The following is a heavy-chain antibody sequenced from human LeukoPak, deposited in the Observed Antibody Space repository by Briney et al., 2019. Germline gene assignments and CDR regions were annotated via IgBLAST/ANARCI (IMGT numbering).Heavy chain of an antibody. CDR1: GGTFSSYA. D-gene: IGHD4-17*01. J-gene: IGHJ2*01. CDR2: IIPILGTA. CDR3: ARHRDGDSSYWYFDL. Sequence: ASVKVSCKASGGTFSSYAISWVRQAPGQGLEWMGGIIPILGTANYAQKFQGRVTITADESTSTAYMELSSLRSEDTAVYYCARHRDGDSSYWYFDLWGRGTLVTVSS. V-gene: IGHV1-69*13.